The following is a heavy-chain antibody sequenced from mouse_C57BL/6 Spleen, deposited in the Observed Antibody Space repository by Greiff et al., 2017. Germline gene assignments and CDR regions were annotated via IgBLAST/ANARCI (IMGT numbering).Heavy chain of an antibody. CDR1: GFSFNTYA. J-gene: IGHJ4*01. CDR2: IRSKSNNYAT. Sequence: EVQRVESGGGLVQPKGSLKLSCAASGFSFNTYAMNWVRQAPGKGLEWVARIRSKSNNYATYYADSVKDRFTISRDDSESMLYLQMNNLKTEDTAMYYCVRGDDLYYAMDYWGQGTSVTVSS. V-gene: IGHV10-1*01. CDR3: VRGDDLYYAMDY.